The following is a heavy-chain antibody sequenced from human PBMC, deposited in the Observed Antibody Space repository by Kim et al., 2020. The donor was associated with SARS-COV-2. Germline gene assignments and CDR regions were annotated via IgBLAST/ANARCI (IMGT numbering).Heavy chain of an antibody. J-gene: IGHJ4*02. D-gene: IGHD2-15*01. CDR1: GGSISSSSYY. CDR3: ARQAEGRLLGYCSGGSCYYSGAFDY. V-gene: IGHV4-39*01. CDR2: IYYSGST. Sequence: SETLSLTCTVSGGSISSSSYYWGWIRQPPGKGLEWIGSIYYSGSTYYNPSLKSRVTISVDTSKNQFSLKLSSVTAADTAVYYCARQAEGRLLGYCSGGSCYYSGAFDYWGQGTLVTVSS.